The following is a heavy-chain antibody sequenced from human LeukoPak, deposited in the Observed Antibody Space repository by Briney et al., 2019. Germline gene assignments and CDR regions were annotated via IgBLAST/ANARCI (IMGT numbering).Heavy chain of an antibody. CDR3: TTEGEVGVTTLDY. D-gene: IGHD1-26*01. CDR2: IKQDGSEK. CDR1: GFTFSNYW. J-gene: IGHJ4*02. Sequence: GGSLRLSCGASGFTFSNYWMSWVRQAPGKGLEWVAKIKQDGSEKYYVDSVKGRFTISRDNAKNSLYLQMNRLKIEDTAVYYCTTEGEVGVTTLDYWGQGTLVTVSS. V-gene: IGHV3-7*05.